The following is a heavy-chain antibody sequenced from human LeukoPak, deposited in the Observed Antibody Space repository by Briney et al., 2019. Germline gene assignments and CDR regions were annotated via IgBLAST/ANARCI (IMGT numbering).Heavy chain of an antibody. CDR2: IYYSGST. Sequence: SETLSLTCAVSGGSISSSSWSWIRQPPGKGLDYIGSIYYSGSTNYNPSLKSRVTISVDTSKNQFSLKLSSVTAADTAVYYCGRFFRADCSGGSCYEDWFDPWGQGTLVTVSS. V-gene: IGHV4-59*08. CDR3: GRFFRADCSGGSCYEDWFDP. CDR1: GGSISSSS. D-gene: IGHD2-15*01. J-gene: IGHJ5*02.